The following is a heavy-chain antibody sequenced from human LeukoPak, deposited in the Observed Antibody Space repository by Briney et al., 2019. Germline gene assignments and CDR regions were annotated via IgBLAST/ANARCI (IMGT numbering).Heavy chain of an antibody. CDR1: GYSISSGCY. Sequence: SETLSLTCTVSGYSISSGCYWGWIRQPPGKGLEWIGSIYNTGNSYYNPSLKSRLTISVDSSKNQFYLKLNSVTAADTAMYYCARVLYYYGSASPYYFDYWGLGTLVTVSS. CDR3: ARVLYYYGSASPYYFDY. V-gene: IGHV4-38-2*02. D-gene: IGHD3-10*01. CDR2: IYNTGNS. J-gene: IGHJ4*02.